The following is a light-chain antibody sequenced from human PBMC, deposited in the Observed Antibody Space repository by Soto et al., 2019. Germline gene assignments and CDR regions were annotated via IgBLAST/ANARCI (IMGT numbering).Light chain of an antibody. V-gene: IGKV1-5*03. J-gene: IGKJ1*01. CDR3: QHYNSYSEA. CDR1: PTISSW. CDR2: KAS. Sequence: IQLTQSPSSLSGSVGDRVTITCRASPTISSWLAWYQQKPGKAPKLLIYKASTLKSGVPSRFSGSGSGTEFTITISSLQPDDFATYYCQHYNSYSEAFGQGTKVDIK.